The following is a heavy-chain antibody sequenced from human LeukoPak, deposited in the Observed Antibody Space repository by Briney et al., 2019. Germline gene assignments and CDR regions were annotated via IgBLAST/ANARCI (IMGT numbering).Heavy chain of an antibody. CDR1: GFTFSSYS. CDR3: ARTYYDFWSGYYSHEGNPFDY. J-gene: IGHJ4*02. V-gene: IGHV3-48*01. CDR2: ISSSSSTI. Sequence: GGSLRLSCAASGFTFSSYSMNWVRQAPGKGLEWVSDISSSSSTIYYADSVKGRFTISRDNAKNALYLEMNSLRAEDTAVYYCARTYYDFWSGYYSHEGNPFDYWGQGTLVTVSS. D-gene: IGHD3-3*01.